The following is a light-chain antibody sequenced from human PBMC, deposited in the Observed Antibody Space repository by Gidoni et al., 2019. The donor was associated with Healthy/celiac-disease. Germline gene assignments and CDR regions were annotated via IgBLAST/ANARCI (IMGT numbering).Light chain of an antibody. CDR3: QQYGSSPPLT. J-gene: IGKJ4*01. CDR2: GAS. Sequence: EIVLTQSPGTLSLSPGERATLSCRASQSVSSIYLAWYQQKPGQATRLLIYGASSRATGIPDRFSGSGSGTDFTLTISRLEPEDFAVYYCQQYGSSPPLTFXGXTKVEIK. V-gene: IGKV3-20*01. CDR1: QSVSSIY.